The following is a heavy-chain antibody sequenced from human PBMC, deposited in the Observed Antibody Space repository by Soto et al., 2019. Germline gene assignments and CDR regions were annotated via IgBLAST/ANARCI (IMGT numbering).Heavy chain of an antibody. Sequence: EVQLVQSGAEVKKPGESLKISCKGSGYSFTSYWIGWVRQMPGKGLEWMGIIYPGDSDTRYSPSFQGQVTISADKSISTAYLQWSSLKASDTAMYYCASLSVVVPAAKETSDAFDIWGQGTMVTVSS. CDR2: IYPGDSDT. J-gene: IGHJ3*02. D-gene: IGHD2-2*01. V-gene: IGHV5-51*03. CDR3: ASLSVVVPAAKETSDAFDI. CDR1: GYSFTSYW.